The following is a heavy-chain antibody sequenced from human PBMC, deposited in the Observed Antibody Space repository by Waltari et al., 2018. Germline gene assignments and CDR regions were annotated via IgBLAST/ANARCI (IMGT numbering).Heavy chain of an antibody. CDR1: GGSFSGYY. V-gene: IGHV4-34*01. CDR2: INHSGST. CDR3: ARGRTFRYFDL. J-gene: IGHJ2*01. Sequence: QVQLQQWGAGLLKPSETLSLTCAVYGGSFSGYYWSWIRQPPGKGLEWIGEINHSGSTNYNPSLKSRVTISVYTSKTQFSLKLSSVTAADTAVYYCARGRTFRYFDLWGRGTLVTVSS.